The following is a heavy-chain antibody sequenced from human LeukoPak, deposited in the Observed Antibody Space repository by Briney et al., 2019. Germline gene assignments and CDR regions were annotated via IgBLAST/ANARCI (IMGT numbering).Heavy chain of an antibody. D-gene: IGHD5-24*01. CDR3: TRGGLEAPCDV. J-gene: IGHJ3*01. V-gene: IGHV3-13*01. CDR2: IGTGGHT. Sequence: GSLRLSWSTSGFTFRNYDMPWVRQGKGKGFEWVSSIGTGGHTYYAPSVKGRFTISRENDKNSLYLQMNSLGAGDTAIYYCTRGGLEAPCDVWGQGTMVAVSS. CDR1: GFTFRNYD.